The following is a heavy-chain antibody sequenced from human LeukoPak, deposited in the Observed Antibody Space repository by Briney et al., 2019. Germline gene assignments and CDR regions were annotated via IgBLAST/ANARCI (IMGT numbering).Heavy chain of an antibody. Sequence: GGSLRLSCAASGFTFSSYAMSWVRQAPGKGLEWVSAISGSGGSTYYADSVKGRFTISRDNAKNSLYLQMNSLRAEDTAVYYCARDSLEYCSSTSCSDNWFDPWGQGTLVTVSS. CDR1: GFTFSSYA. CDR2: ISGSGGST. D-gene: IGHD2-2*01. J-gene: IGHJ5*02. CDR3: ARDSLEYCSSTSCSDNWFDP. V-gene: IGHV3-23*01.